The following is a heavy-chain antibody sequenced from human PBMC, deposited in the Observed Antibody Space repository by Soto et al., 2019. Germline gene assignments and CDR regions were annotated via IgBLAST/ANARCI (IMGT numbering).Heavy chain of an antibody. CDR2: IKSKTDGGTT. CDR3: TTGRSGRDWYFDL. D-gene: IGHD3-10*01. Sequence: GGSLRLSCAASGFTLSNAWMSWVRQAPGKGLEWVGRIKSKTDGGTTDYAAPVKGRFTISRDDSKNTLYLQMNSLKTEDTAVYYCTTGRSGRDWYFDLWGRGTLVTVSS. V-gene: IGHV3-15*01. J-gene: IGHJ2*01. CDR1: GFTLSNAW.